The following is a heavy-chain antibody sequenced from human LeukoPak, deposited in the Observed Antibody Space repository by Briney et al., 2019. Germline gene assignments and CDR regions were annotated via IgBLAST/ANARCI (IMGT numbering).Heavy chain of an antibody. Sequence: PSETLSLTCTDSGGSISSYYWSWIPQPPGKGLEWIGYIYYSGSTNYNPSLKSRVTISVDTSKNQFSLKLSSVTAADTAVYYCARERGDFWSGYYGDYYYGMDVWGQGTTVTVSS. CDR3: ARERGDFWSGYYGDYYYGMDV. J-gene: IGHJ6*02. V-gene: IGHV4-59*01. CDR1: GGSISSYY. CDR2: IYYSGST. D-gene: IGHD3-3*01.